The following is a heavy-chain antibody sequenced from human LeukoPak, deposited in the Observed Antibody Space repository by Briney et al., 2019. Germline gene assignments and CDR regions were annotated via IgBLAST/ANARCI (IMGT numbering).Heavy chain of an antibody. CDR2: ISYDGSNK. CDR1: VFTFSSYA. V-gene: IGHV3-30*03. D-gene: IGHD3-22*01. J-gene: IGHJ3*02. CDR3: ARPPPMIAYWDAFDI. Sequence: GGSLRLSCAASVFTFSSYAMSWVRQAPGKGLEWVAVISYDGSNKYYADSVKGRFTISRDNSKNTLFLQMNSLRAEDTAVYYCARPPPMIAYWDAFDIWGQGTMVTVSS.